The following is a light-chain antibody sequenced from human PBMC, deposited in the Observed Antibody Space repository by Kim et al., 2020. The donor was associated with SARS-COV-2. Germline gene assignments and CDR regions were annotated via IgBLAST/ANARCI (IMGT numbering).Light chain of an antibody. CDR2: AKN. Sequence: LEQTVRITSQEASLRTYYASWYQQKPGQAPALVIYAKNNRPSGIPDRFSGSSSGNTASLTITGAQAEDEADYYCKSRDTSGDRLVFGGGTQLTVL. CDR3: KSRDTSGDRLV. J-gene: IGLJ2*01. CDR1: SLRTYY. V-gene: IGLV3-19*01.